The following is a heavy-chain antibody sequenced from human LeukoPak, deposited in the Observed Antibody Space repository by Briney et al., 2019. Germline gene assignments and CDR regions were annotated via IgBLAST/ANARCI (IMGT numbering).Heavy chain of an antibody. CDR3: ARLTSGSYYFDY. Sequence: SETLSLTCAVYGGSFSGYYWSWIRQPPGKGLEWIGEINHSGSTNYNPSLKSRVTISVDKSKNQFSLKLSSVTAADTAVYYCARLTSGSYYFDYWGQGTLVTVSS. CDR2: INHSGST. V-gene: IGHV4-34*01. J-gene: IGHJ4*02. D-gene: IGHD1-26*01. CDR1: GGSFSGYY.